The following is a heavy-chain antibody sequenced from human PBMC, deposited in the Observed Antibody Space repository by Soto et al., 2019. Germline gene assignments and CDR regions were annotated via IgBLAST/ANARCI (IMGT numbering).Heavy chain of an antibody. CDR1: GFTFSNFW. V-gene: IGHV3-7*03. D-gene: IGHD3-9*01. CDR2: IKQDGSET. Sequence: GGSLRLSCADSGFTFSNFWMSWVRQAPGKGLEWVANIKQDGSETYYVDSVKGRFTISRDNAKKSLYLQMNSLRVEDTAVYYCARGEGLRYFDWPPIDYWGQGTLVTVSS. CDR3: ARGEGLRYFDWPPIDY. J-gene: IGHJ4*02.